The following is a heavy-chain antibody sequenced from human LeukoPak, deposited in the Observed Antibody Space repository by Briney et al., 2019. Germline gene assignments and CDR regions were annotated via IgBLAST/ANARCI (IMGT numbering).Heavy chain of an antibody. D-gene: IGHD3-9*01. V-gene: IGHV3-48*03. CDR1: GFTFSSYE. J-gene: IGHJ4*02. CDR2: ISSSGSTI. CDR3: AVTRYDILTEPVDY. Sequence: PGGSLRLSCAASGFTFSSYEMNWVRQAPGKGLEWVSYISSSGSTIYYADSVKGRFTISRDNAKNSLYLQMNSLGAEDTAVYYCAVTRYDILTEPVDYWGQGTLVTVSS.